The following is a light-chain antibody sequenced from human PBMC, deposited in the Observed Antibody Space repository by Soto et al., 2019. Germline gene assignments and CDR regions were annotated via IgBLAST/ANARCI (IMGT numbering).Light chain of an antibody. CDR1: QSVSSY. CDR2: YAS. CDR3: QHHSNWLT. V-gene: IGKV3-11*01. Sequence: EIVLTQSPATLSLSPGERATLSCRASQSVSSYLAWYQQKPGQAPRLLIYYASYRATGIPARFSGSGSGTDFTLTISSLAPDDFAVYYCQHHSNWLTFGGGTKVEIK. J-gene: IGKJ4*01.